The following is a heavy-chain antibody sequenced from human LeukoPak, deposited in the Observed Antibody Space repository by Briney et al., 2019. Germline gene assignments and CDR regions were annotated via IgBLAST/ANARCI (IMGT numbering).Heavy chain of an antibody. J-gene: IGHJ4*02. CDR3: ANQYYYDSSGYYTTPFDY. V-gene: IGHV3-23*01. CDR2: ISGSGGST. CDR1: GFTFSSYA. D-gene: IGHD3-22*01. Sequence: TGGSLRLSCAASGFTFSSYAMSWVRQAPGKGLEWVSAISGSGGSTYYADSVKGRLTISRDNSKNTLYPQMNSLRAEDTAVYYCANQYYYDSSGYYTTPFDYWGQGTLVTVSS.